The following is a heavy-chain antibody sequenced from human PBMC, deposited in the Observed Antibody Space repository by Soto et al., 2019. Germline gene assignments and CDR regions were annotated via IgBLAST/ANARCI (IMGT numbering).Heavy chain of an antibody. CDR1: GGTFSSYT. V-gene: IGHV1-69*04. CDR2: IIPILGIA. Sequence: SVKVSCKASGGTFSSYTISWVRQAPGQGLEWMGRIIPILGIANYAQKFQGRVTITADKSTSTAYMELSSLRSEDTAVYYCARDCSSTSCYAYPWGQGTLVTVS. CDR3: ARDCSSTSCYAYP. J-gene: IGHJ5*02. D-gene: IGHD2-2*01.